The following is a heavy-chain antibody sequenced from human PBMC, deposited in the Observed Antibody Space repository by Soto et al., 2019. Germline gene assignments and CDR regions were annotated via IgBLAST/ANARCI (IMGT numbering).Heavy chain of an antibody. CDR2: IIPIFGTA. J-gene: IGHJ5*02. D-gene: IGHD2-15*01. CDR3: ARGLATARPTPVVTAPFDP. CDR1: GGTFSSYA. V-gene: IGHV1-69*01. Sequence: QVQLVQSGAEVKKPGSSVKVSCKASGGTFSSYAISWVRQAPGQGLEWMGGIIPIFGTANYAQKFQGRVTIPADESTSTAYMELSSLRSEDTAVYYCARGLATARPTPVVTAPFDPWAREPWSPSPQ.